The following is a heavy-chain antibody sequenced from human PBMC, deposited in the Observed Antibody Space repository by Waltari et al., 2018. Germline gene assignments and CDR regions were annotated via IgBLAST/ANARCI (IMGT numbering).Heavy chain of an antibody. J-gene: IGHJ5*01. CDR1: GYNFSKYE. V-gene: IGHV7-4-1*02. CDR3: ARGLSNTIFGVVWNWFDP. Sequence: QVQLVQSGSELKKPGASVKVSCKASGYNFSKYEVNWVRQVPGQGLEWMGWSDTKGNPTYAPNFTGRFVFSVDTGVSTAYLEISSLSAEDTAIYYCARGLSNTIFGVVWNWFDPWGQGTVVIVSS. D-gene: IGHD3-3*01. CDR2: SDTKGNP.